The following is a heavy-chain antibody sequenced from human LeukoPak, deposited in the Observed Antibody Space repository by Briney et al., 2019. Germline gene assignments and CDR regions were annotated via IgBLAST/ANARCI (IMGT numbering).Heavy chain of an antibody. D-gene: IGHD1-26*01. V-gene: IGHV4-39*01. Sequence: SETLSLTCTVSGGSISSSSYYWGWIRQPPGKGLEWIGEINHSGSTKYDPSLKSRVTISVDTSKNQFSLKLRSVTAADTAVYYCARHPGRRVKDGGARTTGDYWGQGTLVTVSS. CDR1: GGSISSSSYY. J-gene: IGHJ4*02. CDR3: ARHPGRRVKDGGARTTGDY. CDR2: INHSGST.